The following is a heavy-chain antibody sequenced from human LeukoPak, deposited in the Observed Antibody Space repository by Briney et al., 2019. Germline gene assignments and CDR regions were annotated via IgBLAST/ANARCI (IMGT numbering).Heavy chain of an antibody. CDR1: GGSFRGYY. CDR2: INHIGST. V-gene: IGHV4-34*01. D-gene: IGHD1-1*01. J-gene: IGHJ4*02. Sequence: SETLPLTCAVYGGSFRGYYWSWLRQPPGKGLEWMGEINHIGSTNYNPSLKSRGTISVDTSTNHLSLKLSSVPAADTAVYYWARGRKRXXXXXXXXXXYFXYWGQGT. CDR3: ARGRKRXXXXXXXXXXYFXY.